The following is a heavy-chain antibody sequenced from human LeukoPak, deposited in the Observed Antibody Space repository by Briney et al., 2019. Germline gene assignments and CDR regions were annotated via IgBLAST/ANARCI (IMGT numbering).Heavy chain of an antibody. V-gene: IGHV1-2*02. D-gene: IGHD1-26*01. CDR1: GYTFTGYY. Sequence: ASVNVSCKATGYTFTGYYMHWVRQAPGQGLERMGWINPNTVDTSYVQKFQGRVTMTRDTSISTAYMELSRLRSDDTAVYYCARGVGPTKKTFDYWGQGTLVTVSS. CDR2: INPNTVDT. CDR3: ARGVGPTKKTFDY. J-gene: IGHJ4*02.